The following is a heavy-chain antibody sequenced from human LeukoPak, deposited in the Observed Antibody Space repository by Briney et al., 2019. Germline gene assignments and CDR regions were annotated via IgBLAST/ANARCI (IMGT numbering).Heavy chain of an antibody. CDR1: GFTFDDYG. CDR3: ASGEQNYGLGSYYPIDY. Sequence: GGSLRLSCAASGFTFDDYGMSWVRQAPGKGLEWVSGINWNGGSTGYADSVKGRFTISRDNAKNSQYLQMNSLRAEDTALYYCASGEQNYGLGSYYPIDYWGQGTLVTVSS. V-gene: IGHV3-20*04. J-gene: IGHJ4*02. CDR2: INWNGGST. D-gene: IGHD3-10*01.